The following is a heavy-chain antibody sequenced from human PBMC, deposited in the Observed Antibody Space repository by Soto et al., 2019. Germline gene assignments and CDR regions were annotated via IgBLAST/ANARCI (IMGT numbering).Heavy chain of an antibody. Sequence: GGSLRLSCAASGFTFSDYYMSWIRQAPGKGLEWVSYIRSGGSKIYYADSVKGRFTISRDNAKNSLYLQMNSLRAEETAVSYCARARGYSFVNVWGQGTLVTVSS. CDR1: GFTFSDYY. CDR3: ARARGYSFVNV. J-gene: IGHJ4*02. CDR2: IRSGGSKI. D-gene: IGHD5-18*01. V-gene: IGHV3-11*01.